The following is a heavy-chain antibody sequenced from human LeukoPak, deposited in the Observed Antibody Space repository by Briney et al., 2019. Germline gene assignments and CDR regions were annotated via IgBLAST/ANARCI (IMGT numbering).Heavy chain of an antibody. CDR2: IKQDGSEK. Sequence: GGSLRLSCAASGFTFSSYWMSWVRQAPGKGLEWVANIKQDGSEKYYVDSVKGRFTISRDNSKNTLYLQMNSLRAEDTAVYYCARDSGYSYGSRGLYGMDVWGQGTTVTVSS. CDR1: GFTFSSYW. CDR3: ARDSGYSYGSRGLYGMDV. D-gene: IGHD5-18*01. J-gene: IGHJ6*02. V-gene: IGHV3-7*03.